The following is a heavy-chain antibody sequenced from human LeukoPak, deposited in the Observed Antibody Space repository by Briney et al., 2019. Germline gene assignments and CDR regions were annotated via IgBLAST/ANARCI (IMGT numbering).Heavy chain of an antibody. CDR1: GYTFTSYG. CDR3: ARVRYRLAETYIDY. V-gene: IGHV1-18*01. D-gene: IGHD3-16*01. Sequence: ASVKVSCKASGYTFTSYGISWVRQAPGQGLEWMGWISAYNGNTNYAQKLQGRVTMTRDTSISTANMELSRLRSDDTAVYYCARVRYRLAETYIDYWGQGTLVTVSS. J-gene: IGHJ4*02. CDR2: ISAYNGNT.